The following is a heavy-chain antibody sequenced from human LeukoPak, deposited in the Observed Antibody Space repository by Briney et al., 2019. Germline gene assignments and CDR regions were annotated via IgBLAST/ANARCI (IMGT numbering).Heavy chain of an antibody. J-gene: IGHJ4*02. CDR3: ARHGGSLGYFDY. CDR2: VYDSGTT. CDR1: GVSISTYY. Sequence: SETLSLTCSVSGVSISTYYWSWIRQTPGKGLEWIGYVYDSGTTNYNPSLKGRVTISSHTSKNQFSLNLQSVNAADTATYYCARHGGSLGYFDYWGQGTLVTVSS. V-gene: IGHV4-59*08. D-gene: IGHD4-23*01.